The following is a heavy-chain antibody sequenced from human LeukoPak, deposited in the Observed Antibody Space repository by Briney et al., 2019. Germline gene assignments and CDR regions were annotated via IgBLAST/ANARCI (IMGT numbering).Heavy chain of an antibody. D-gene: IGHD6-13*01. CDR3: ARGSDTAAGLY. Sequence: PSETLSLTCPVYGGSFSVAYCGWISQPPGKGLEWIGEINHSGSTNYNPSLKSRVAISVDSSKNQFSLKVSSVTAADTAVYYCARGSDTAAGLYWGQGTLVTVSS. CDR2: INHSGST. CDR1: GGSFSVAY. V-gene: IGHV4-34*01. J-gene: IGHJ4*02.